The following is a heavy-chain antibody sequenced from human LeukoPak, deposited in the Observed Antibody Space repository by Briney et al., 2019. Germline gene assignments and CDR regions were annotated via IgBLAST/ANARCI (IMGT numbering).Heavy chain of an antibody. CDR1: GFTFSSYS. CDR3: AKGDFYGSGRDYYYYMDV. V-gene: IGHV3-21*04. D-gene: IGHD3-10*01. Sequence: GGSLRLSCAASGFTFSSYSMNWVRQAPGKGLEWVPSISSSSSYIYYADSVKGRFTISRDNAKNSLYLQMNSLRAEDTAVYNCAKGDFYGSGRDYYYYMDVWGKGTTVTISS. J-gene: IGHJ6*03. CDR2: ISSSSSYI.